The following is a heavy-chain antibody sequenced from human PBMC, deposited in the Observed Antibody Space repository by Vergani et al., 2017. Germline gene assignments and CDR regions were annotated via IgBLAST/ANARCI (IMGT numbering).Heavy chain of an antibody. CDR1: GGSISAGYYF. D-gene: IGHD2-15*01. CDR3: ARRSGGYYSGGKVHPLRTAFDV. J-gene: IGHJ3*01. CDR2: ISASGNA. V-gene: IGHV4-61*02. Sequence: QVQLQASGPGRVQPSQTLSLTCTMSGGSISAGYYFWSWIRQPAGKGLEWLGHISASGNASHSPSLKTRVSMSVDTSKNQFSLTVTSVTPADTAIYFCARRSGGYYSGGKVHPLRTAFDVWGHGTVVTVSS.